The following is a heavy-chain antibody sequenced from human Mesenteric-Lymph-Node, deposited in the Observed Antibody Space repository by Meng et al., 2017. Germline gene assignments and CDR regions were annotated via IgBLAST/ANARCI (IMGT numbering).Heavy chain of an antibody. CDR3: AREWDYYDSSGYYYWFDP. V-gene: IGHV1-69*01. CDR2: IIPIFGTA. CDR1: GGTFSSYA. J-gene: IGHJ5*02. Sequence: QGPSLQSGDEMNKPWPSVKSACKASGGTFSSYAISWVRQAPGQGLEWMGGIIPIFGTANYAQKFQGRVTITADESTSTAYMELSSLRSEDTAVYYCAREWDYYDSSGYYYWFDPWGQGTLVTVSS. D-gene: IGHD3-22*01.